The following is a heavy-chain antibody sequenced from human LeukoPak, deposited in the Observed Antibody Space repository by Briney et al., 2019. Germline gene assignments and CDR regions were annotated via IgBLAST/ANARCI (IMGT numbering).Heavy chain of an antibody. CDR3: ARDMIFGFDP. Sequence: GGSLRLSCAASGFTFSSYSMNWVRQAPGKGPEWVSSISSSSSYIYYADSVKGRFTISRDNAKNSLYLQMNSLRAEDTAVYYCARDMIFGFDPWGQGTLVTVSS. J-gene: IGHJ5*02. CDR1: GFTFSSYS. D-gene: IGHD3/OR15-3a*01. CDR2: ISSSSSYI. V-gene: IGHV3-21*01.